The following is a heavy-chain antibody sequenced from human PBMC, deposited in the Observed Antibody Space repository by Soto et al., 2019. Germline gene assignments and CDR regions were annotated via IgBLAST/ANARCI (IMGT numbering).Heavy chain of an antibody. J-gene: IGHJ4*02. CDR2: INWKSDI. D-gene: IGHD3-16*01. V-gene: IGHV3-9*01. CDR1: GFTFDDHA. Sequence: SLRLSLAVFGFTFDDHAIHWFGQAPEKGLEWVSGINWKSDIGYADSVKGRFTISRDNAENSLYLQMNSLRAEDTALYYCAISQDRGGRTTFIYWGQGTQVTVSS. CDR3: AISQDRGGRTTFIY.